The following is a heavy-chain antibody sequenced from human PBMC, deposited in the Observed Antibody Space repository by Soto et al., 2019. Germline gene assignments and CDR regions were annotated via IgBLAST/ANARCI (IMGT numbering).Heavy chain of an antibody. CDR3: ARERKFDFWGKGLDV. V-gene: IGHV1-8*01. J-gene: IGHJ6*04. CDR1: GYTFTTYD. Sequence: QAQLVQSGAEVRKPGASVKVSCKASGYTFTTYDINWVRQAPGQGLEWLGWMDPNSGSTGYAQNFQGRITRTMNISRNPAHMELSSLQSEDTAVYYCARERKFDFWGKGLDVWGKGTTVTVSS. CDR2: MDPNSGST. D-gene: IGHD3-3*01.